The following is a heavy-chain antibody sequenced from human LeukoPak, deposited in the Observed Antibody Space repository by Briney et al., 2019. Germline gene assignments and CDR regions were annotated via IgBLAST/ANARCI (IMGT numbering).Heavy chain of an antibody. D-gene: IGHD3-10*01. Sequence: GGSLRLSCAASDFNFNYVWMSWVRQAPGKGLEWVGRIQSKTDGGTTEYAAPVKGRFTISRDDSTNTLYLQMNSLKTEDTGVYYCAAGGRVWGQGTTVTVSS. V-gene: IGHV3-15*01. CDR1: DFNFNYVW. CDR2: IQSKTDGGTT. CDR3: AAGGRV. J-gene: IGHJ6*02.